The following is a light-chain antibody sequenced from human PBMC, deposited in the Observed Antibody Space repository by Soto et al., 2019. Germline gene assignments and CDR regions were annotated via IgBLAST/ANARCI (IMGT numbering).Light chain of an antibody. V-gene: IGKV3-20*01. CDR3: LQYNKWPRT. CDR1: QSVSSNY. Sequence: EIVLTQSPGTLSLSPGERATVSCRASQSVSSNYLAWYQQKPGQAPRLLIYGASSRATGIPDRFSGSGSGTEFTLTISSLPSEDFAVYYCLQYNKWPRTFGQGTKVEIK. CDR2: GAS. J-gene: IGKJ1*01.